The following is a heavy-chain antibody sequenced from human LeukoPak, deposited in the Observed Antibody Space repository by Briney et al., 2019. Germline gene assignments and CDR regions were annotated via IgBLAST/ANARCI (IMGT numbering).Heavy chain of an antibody. CDR1: GFTFSSYG. Sequence: TGGSLRLSCAASGFTFSSYGMSWVRQAPGKGLEWVSAISGSGGSTYYADSVKGRFTISRDNSKNTLYLQMNSLRAEDTAVYYCAKDYGKGEHYFDYWGQGTLVTVSS. CDR3: AKDYGKGEHYFDY. D-gene: IGHD2-21*01. J-gene: IGHJ4*02. V-gene: IGHV3-23*01. CDR2: ISGSGGST.